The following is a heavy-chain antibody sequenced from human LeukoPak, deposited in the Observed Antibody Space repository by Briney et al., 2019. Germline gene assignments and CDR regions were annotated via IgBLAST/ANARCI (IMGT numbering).Heavy chain of an antibody. CDR1: GYTFTSYG. J-gene: IGHJ6*02. V-gene: IGHV1-18*01. D-gene: IGHD6-13*01. CDR3: ARVRAAADYYYYGMDV. Sequence: ASVKVSCKASGYTFTSYGISWVRQAPGQGLEWMGWISAYNGNTNYAQKLQGRVTMTTDTSTSTAYMELRSLRSDDTAVYYCARVRAAADYYYYGMDVWGQGTTVTVSS. CDR2: ISAYNGNT.